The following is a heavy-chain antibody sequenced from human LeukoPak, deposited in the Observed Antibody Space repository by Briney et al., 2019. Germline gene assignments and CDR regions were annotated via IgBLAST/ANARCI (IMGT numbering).Heavy chain of an antibody. D-gene: IGHD1-26*01. CDR3: AKVEESGSWSNFGY. CDR1: GFTFSSYA. CDR2: ISGSGGST. V-gene: IGHV3-23*01. Sequence: QTGGSLRLSCAASGFTFSSYAMSWVRQAPGKGLEWVSAISGSGGSTYHADSVKGRFTFSRDNSKNTLYLQMNSLRAEDTAVYYCAKVEESGSWSNFGYWGQGTPVTVSS. J-gene: IGHJ4*02.